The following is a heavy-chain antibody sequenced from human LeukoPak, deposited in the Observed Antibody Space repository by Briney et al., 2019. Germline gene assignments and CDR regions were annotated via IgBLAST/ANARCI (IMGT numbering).Heavy chain of an antibody. D-gene: IGHD6-6*01. Sequence: GGSLRLSCAASGFTFSDYYMSWFRLAPGKGLKWISYISSGATDTHYADSVKGRFTISRDNAHNSLYLQMDSLRADDTAVYYCARDLYGSSSNWFDPWGQGTLVTVSS. CDR2: ISSGATDT. V-gene: IGHV3-11*01. CDR3: ARDLYGSSSNWFDP. CDR1: GFTFSDYY. J-gene: IGHJ5*02.